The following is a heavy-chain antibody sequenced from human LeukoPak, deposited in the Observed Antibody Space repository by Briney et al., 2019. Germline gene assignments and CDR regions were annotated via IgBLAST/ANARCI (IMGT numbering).Heavy chain of an antibody. CDR2: ISGSGGTT. J-gene: IGHJ6*02. V-gene: IGHV3-23*01. D-gene: IGHD1-14*01. Sequence: AGGSLRLSCAASGFTFNNYAMNWVHQAPGKGLEWVSVISGSGGTTYYADSVKGRFTISRDSSKNTLYLQMNSLRAEDTAVYYCAKVSGGGLYYDGMDVWGQGTTVTVSS. CDR1: GFTFNNYA. CDR3: AKVSGGGLYYDGMDV.